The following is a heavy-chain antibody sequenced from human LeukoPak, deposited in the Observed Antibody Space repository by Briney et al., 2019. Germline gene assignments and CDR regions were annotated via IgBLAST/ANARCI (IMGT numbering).Heavy chain of an antibody. D-gene: IGHD1-1*01. V-gene: IGHV3-69-1*01. J-gene: IGHJ4*02. CDR1: GFTFGVYA. CDR2: VGSSDIT. CDR3: ARVNWNDAPNLDY. Sequence: GGSLRLSCAASGFTFGVYAMSWVRQAPGKGLEWVSTVGSSDITYYADSVKGRFTISRDNAKNSLYLQMNSLRAEDTAVYYCARVNWNDAPNLDYWGQGTLVTVSS.